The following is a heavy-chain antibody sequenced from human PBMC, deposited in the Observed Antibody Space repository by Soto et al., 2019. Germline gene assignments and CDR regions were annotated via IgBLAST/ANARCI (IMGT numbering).Heavy chain of an antibody. V-gene: IGHV1-24*01. Sequence: GASVKVSCKVSGYTLTELSMHCVRQAPGKGLEWMGGFDPEDGETIYAQKFQGRVTMTEDTSTDTAYMELSSLRSEDTAVYYCATDHSSGWYGDFAYWGQGTLVTVSS. CDR3: ATDHSSGWYGDFAY. J-gene: IGHJ4*02. CDR2: FDPEDGET. D-gene: IGHD6-19*01. CDR1: GYTLTELS.